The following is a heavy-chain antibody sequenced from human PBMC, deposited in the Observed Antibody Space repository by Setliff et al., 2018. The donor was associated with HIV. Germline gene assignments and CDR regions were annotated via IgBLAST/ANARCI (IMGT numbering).Heavy chain of an antibody. Sequence: SETLSLTCNVSGGSISSGGYYWSWIRQHPGKGLEWIGYIYYSGSTYYNPSLKSLVTISVDTSKNQFSLKLSSVTAADTAVYYCARARGGCSGGSCPAHHYYYYMDVWG. CDR2: IYYSGST. CDR1: GGSISSGGYY. CDR3: ARARGGCSGGSCPAHHYYYYMDV. J-gene: IGHJ6*03. V-gene: IGHV4-31*01. D-gene: IGHD2-15*01.